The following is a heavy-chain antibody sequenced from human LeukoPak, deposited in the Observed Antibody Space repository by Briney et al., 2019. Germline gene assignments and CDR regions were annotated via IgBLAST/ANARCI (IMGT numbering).Heavy chain of an antibody. V-gene: IGHV1-2*06. J-gene: IGHJ6*03. CDR2: INPNSGGT. CDR3: ARAPNRRTAYYMDV. CDR1: GYTFTGYY. D-gene: IGHD1-14*01. Sequence: GASVKVSCKASGYTFTGYYMQWGRQAPGHGLEWMGRINPNSGGTNYAQKFQGRVTMIRNTTISTAYMELSRLRSDDTAVYYCARAPNRRTAYYMDVWGKGTTVTVSS.